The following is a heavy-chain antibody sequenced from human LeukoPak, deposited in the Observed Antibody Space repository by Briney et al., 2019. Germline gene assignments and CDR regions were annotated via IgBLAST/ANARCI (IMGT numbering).Heavy chain of an antibody. V-gene: IGHV1-3*01. Sequence: ASVKVSCNASGYTFISYAMHWVRQAPGQRLEWMGWINAGNGNTKYSQKFQGRVTITRDTSASTAYMELSSLRSEDTAVYYCARESMIVVGDGAFDIWGQGTMVTVSS. D-gene: IGHD3-22*01. CDR2: INAGNGNT. CDR3: ARESMIVVGDGAFDI. J-gene: IGHJ3*02. CDR1: GYTFISYA.